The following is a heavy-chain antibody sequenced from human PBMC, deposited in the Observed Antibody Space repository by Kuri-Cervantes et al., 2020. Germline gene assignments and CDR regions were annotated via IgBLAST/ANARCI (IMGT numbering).Heavy chain of an antibody. CDR2: INHSGST. J-gene: IGHJ4*02. Sequence: SETLFLTCTVSGGSISSYYWNWIRQPPGKGLEWIGEINHSGSTNYNPSLKSRVTISVDTSKSQFSLKLSSVTAADTAVYYCARAYLGLGKLDYWGQGTLVTVSS. D-gene: IGHD7-27*01. V-gene: IGHV4-34*01. CDR3: ARAYLGLGKLDY. CDR1: GGSISSYY.